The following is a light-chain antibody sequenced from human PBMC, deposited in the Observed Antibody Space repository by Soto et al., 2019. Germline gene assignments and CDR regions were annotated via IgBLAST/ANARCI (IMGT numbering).Light chain of an antibody. CDR3: QQSYTNPT. CDR1: QSIGTY. CDR2: AAS. J-gene: IGKJ1*01. V-gene: IGKV1-39*01. Sequence: DIQLAQSPSSLSASGGDRRTIACWATQSIGTYLNWYQQRPGKAPKLLISAASSLQSGVPARLSGSGSGTHFTLTIRSLQPEDSATYSCQQSYTNPTFGQGTKVDIK.